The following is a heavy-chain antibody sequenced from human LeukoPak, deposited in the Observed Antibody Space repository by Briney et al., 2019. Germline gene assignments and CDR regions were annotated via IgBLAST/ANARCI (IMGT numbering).Heavy chain of an antibody. CDR1: GFTFSNAW. J-gene: IGHJ4*02. CDR2: IKSKTDGGTT. Sequence: GGSLRLSCAASGFTFSNAWMSWVRQAPGKGLEWVGRIKSKTDGGTTDYAAPVKGRFTISRDDSKNTLYLQMNSLKTEDTAVYYCTTDLDIVVVPAANGPQYFDYWGQGTLVTVSS. V-gene: IGHV3-15*01. D-gene: IGHD2-2*03. CDR3: TTDLDIVVVPAANGPQYFDY.